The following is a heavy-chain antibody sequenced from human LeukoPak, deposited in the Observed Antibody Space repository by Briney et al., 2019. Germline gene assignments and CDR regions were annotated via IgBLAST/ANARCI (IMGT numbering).Heavy chain of an antibody. J-gene: IGHJ5*02. CDR2: TNHSGST. D-gene: IGHD6-13*01. CDR1: GGSFSGYY. V-gene: IGHV4-34*01. Sequence: NPSETLPLTCAVYGGSFSGYYWSWIRQPPGKGLEWIGETNHSGSTNYNPSLKSRVTISVDTSKNQFSLKLSSVTAADTAVYYCASRRIAAAGTGTVVTNWFDPWGQGTLVTVSS. CDR3: ASRRIAAAGTGTVVTNWFDP.